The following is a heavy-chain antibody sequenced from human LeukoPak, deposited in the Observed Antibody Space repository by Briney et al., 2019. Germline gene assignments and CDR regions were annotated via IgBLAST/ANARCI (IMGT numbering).Heavy chain of an antibody. Sequence: PSETLSLTCAAYGVSFSGYYWSWIRQPPGKGLEWIGEINHSGSTNYNPSLKRRVTISVDTSKNQFSLKLSSVTAADTAVYYCARHIVVVPAAIERYSGYEPYYFDYWGQGTLVTVSS. D-gene: IGHD2-2*01. CDR2: INHSGST. J-gene: IGHJ4*02. CDR1: GVSFSGYY. CDR3: ARHIVVVPAAIERYSGYEPYYFDY. V-gene: IGHV4-34*01.